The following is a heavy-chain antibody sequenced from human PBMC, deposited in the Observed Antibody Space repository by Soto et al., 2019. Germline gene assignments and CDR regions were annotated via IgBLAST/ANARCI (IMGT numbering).Heavy chain of an antibody. CDR2: ISAYNGNT. CDR1: GYTFTSYG. Sequence: WASVKVSCKASGYTFTSYGISWVRQAPGQGLEWMGWISAYNGNTNYAQKLQGRVTMTTDTSTSTAYMELRSLRSDDTAVYYCARDGAYSGYDYEPFDYWGQGTLVTVSS. D-gene: IGHD5-12*01. J-gene: IGHJ4*02. V-gene: IGHV1-18*01. CDR3: ARDGAYSGYDYEPFDY.